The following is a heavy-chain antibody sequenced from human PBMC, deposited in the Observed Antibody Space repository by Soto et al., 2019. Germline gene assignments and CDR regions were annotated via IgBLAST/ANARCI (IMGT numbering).Heavy chain of an antibody. CDR2: IRYSRAT. Sequence: SETLSLTCTVSGDSISNFYWSWIRQPPGRGLEWIGYIRYSRATDYNPSLKSRASMSVDTSKSQLSLKLSYVTTADTAVYYCASDYGSGSRPARFHYCGQGTLVTVSS. D-gene: IGHD3-10*01. CDR1: GDSISNFY. V-gene: IGHV4-59*01. J-gene: IGHJ4*02. CDR3: ASDYGSGSRPARFHY.